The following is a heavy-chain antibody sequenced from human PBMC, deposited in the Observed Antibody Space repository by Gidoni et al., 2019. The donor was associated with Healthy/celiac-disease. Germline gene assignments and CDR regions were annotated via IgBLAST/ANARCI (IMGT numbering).Heavy chain of an antibody. J-gene: IGHJ6*02. CDR2: ISSSGSTI. CDR3: ARSEVSSSWSALYYYGMDV. D-gene: IGHD6-13*01. Sequence: QVQLVESGGGLVKPGGSLRLSCPASGFTFSDYYMSWIRQAPGKGLEWCSYISSSGSTIYYADSVKGRFTISRDNAKNSLYLQRNSLRAEDTAVYYCARSEVSSSWSALYYYGMDVWGQGTTVTVSS. V-gene: IGHV3-11*01. CDR1: GFTFSDYY.